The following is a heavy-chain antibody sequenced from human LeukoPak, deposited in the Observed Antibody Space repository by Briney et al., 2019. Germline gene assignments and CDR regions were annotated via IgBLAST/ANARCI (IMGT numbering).Heavy chain of an antibody. D-gene: IGHD3-9*01. CDR2: ISGSGGST. CDR1: GFTFSSYA. V-gene: IGHV3-23*01. J-gene: IGHJ4*02. CDR3: AKEGVAGDILTGYYYIDY. Sequence: GGSLRLSCAASGFTFSSYAMSWVRQAPGKGLEWVSDISGSGGSTYYADSVKGRFTISRDNSKNTLYLQMNSLRAEDTAVYYCAKEGVAGDILTGYYYIDYWGQGTLVTVSS.